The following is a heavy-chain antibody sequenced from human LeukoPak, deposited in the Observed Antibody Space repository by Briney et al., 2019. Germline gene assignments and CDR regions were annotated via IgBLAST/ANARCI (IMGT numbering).Heavy chain of an antibody. D-gene: IGHD6-19*01. CDR3: AREISSGWYFDY. Sequence: GGSLRLSCAASGFTVSSNYMSWVRQAPGKGLEWVSVIYSGGSTNYADSVKGRFTISRDNSKNTLYLQMNSLRAEDTAVYYCAREISSGWYFDYWGQGTLVTASS. J-gene: IGHJ4*02. CDR2: IYSGGST. V-gene: IGHV3-53*01. CDR1: GFTVSSNY.